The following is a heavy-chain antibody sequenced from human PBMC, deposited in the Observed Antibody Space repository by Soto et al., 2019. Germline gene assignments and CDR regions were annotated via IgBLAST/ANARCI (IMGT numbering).Heavy chain of an antibody. Sequence: EVQLLESGGGLVQPGGSLRLSCVASGFSFSGYAMSWVRQAPGKGLXWVSSMTATGVSIYYADSVRGRFTISRDNSKNTLYLQMSSLRAEDTATYYCAKDSIPYSSSYDLDHWGRGALVTVSS. D-gene: IGHD6-6*01. CDR1: GFSFSGYA. CDR2: MTATGVSI. J-gene: IGHJ4*02. CDR3: AKDSIPYSSSYDLDH. V-gene: IGHV3-23*01.